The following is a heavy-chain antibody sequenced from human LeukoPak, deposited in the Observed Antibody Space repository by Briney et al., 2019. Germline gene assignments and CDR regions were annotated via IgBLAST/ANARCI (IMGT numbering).Heavy chain of an antibody. CDR1: GYTFTGYY. CDR2: INSNSGGT. CDR3: ARDLGPIVAPYWFDP. D-gene: IGHD5-12*01. Sequence: ASVKVSCKASGYTFTGYYMHWVRQAPGQGLEWMGWINSNSGGTNYAQKFQGRVTMTRDTSISTAYMELSRLRSDDTAVYYCARDLGPIVAPYWFDPWGQGTLVTVSS. V-gene: IGHV1-2*02. J-gene: IGHJ5*02.